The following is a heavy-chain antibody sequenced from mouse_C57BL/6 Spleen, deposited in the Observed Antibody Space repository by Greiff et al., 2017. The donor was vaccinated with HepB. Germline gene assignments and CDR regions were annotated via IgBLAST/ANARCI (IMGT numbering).Heavy chain of an antibody. D-gene: IGHD2-5*01. Sequence: QVQLQQPGAELVKPGASVKMSCKASGYTFTSYWITWVKQRPGQGLEWIGDIYPGSGSTNYNEKFKSKATLTVDTSSSTADMQLSSLTSEDSAVYYCARSYYSNSGAFAYWGQGTLATGSA. CDR2: IYPGSGST. V-gene: IGHV1-55*01. CDR1: GYTFTSYW. J-gene: IGHJ3*01. CDR3: ARSYYSNSGAFAY.